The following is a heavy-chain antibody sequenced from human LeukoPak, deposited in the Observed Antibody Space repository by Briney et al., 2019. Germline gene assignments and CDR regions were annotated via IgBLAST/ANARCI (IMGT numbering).Heavy chain of an antibody. CDR1: GFTFSRYP. CDR3: VKAQYDFWSGLDY. D-gene: IGHD3-3*01. V-gene: IGHV3-64D*09. CDR2: ISGNGGST. J-gene: IGHJ4*02. Sequence: GGSLRLSWSASGFTFSRYPMHWVRQAPGKGLEYVSAISGNGGSTYYADSVKGRFTISRDNSKNTLYLQMSSLRTEDTAIYYCVKAQYDFWSGLDYWGQGTLVTVSS.